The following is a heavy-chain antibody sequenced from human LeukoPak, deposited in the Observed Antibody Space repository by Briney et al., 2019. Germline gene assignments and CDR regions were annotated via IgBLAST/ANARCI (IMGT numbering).Heavy chain of an antibody. CDR2: IYYSGST. Sequence: PSETLSLTCTVSGGSISSSSYYWGWIRQPPGKGLEWIGSIYYSGSTYYNPSLKSRVTISVDTSKNQFSLKLSSVTAADTAVYYCATYDARVVRYFHYWGQGTLVTVSS. D-gene: IGHD2-15*01. J-gene: IGHJ4*02. V-gene: IGHV4-39*07. CDR3: ATYDARVVRYFHY. CDR1: GGSISSSSYY.